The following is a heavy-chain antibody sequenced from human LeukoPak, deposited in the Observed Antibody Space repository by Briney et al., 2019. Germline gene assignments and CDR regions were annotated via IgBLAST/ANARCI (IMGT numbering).Heavy chain of an antibody. Sequence: GASVKVSCKASGYTFTSYAMHWVRQAPGQRLEWMGWINAGNGNTKYSQEFQGRVTITRDTSASTAYMELRSLRSEDMAVYYCARDRGGYYDILTGYHDAFDIWGQGTMVTVSS. CDR3: ARDRGGYYDILTGYHDAFDI. CDR2: INAGNGNT. V-gene: IGHV1-3*03. J-gene: IGHJ3*02. D-gene: IGHD3-9*01. CDR1: GYTFTSYA.